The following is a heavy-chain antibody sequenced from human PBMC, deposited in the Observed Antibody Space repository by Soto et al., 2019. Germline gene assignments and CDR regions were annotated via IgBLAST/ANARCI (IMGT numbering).Heavy chain of an antibody. J-gene: IGHJ2*01. CDR2: IWYDGTNK. V-gene: IGHV3-33*01. Sequence: QVQLVESGGGVVQPGRSLRLSCGASGFTFSSFGMHWVRQAPGKGLEWVAVIWYDGTNKYYAESVKGRFTISRDDSKNTLYLQMNSLRAEDTAVYYCARDGGYQVRLGWYFDLWGRGTLVSVSS. D-gene: IGHD2-2*01. CDR1: GFTFSSFG. CDR3: ARDGGYQVRLGWYFDL.